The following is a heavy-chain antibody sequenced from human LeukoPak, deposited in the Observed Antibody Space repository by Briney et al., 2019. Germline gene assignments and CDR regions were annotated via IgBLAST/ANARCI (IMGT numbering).Heavy chain of an antibody. Sequence: PGGSLRLSCVASGFTVSSTYMSWVRQAPGKGKEWVSSISSSSSYIYYADSVKGRFTISRDNAKNSLYLQMNSLRAEDTAVYYCARGPNWNYFDYWGQGTLVTVSS. V-gene: IGHV3-21*01. D-gene: IGHD1-20*01. CDR3: ARGPNWNYFDY. CDR2: ISSSSSYI. CDR1: GFTVSSTY. J-gene: IGHJ4*02.